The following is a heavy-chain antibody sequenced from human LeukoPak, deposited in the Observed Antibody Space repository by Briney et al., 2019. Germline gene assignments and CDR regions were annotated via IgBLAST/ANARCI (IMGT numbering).Heavy chain of an antibody. J-gene: IGHJ4*02. CDR1: GYSFTSNW. CDR3: AKGEPTGNFDY. Sequence: GESLKISCKGSGYSFTSNWIGWVRQMPGKGLEWMGIIYPGDSDAGYSPSFQGQVTISADKSNTTAYLQWSSLKASDTAIYYCAKGEPTGNFDYLGQGTLVTLST. D-gene: IGHD1-1*01. V-gene: IGHV5-51*01. CDR2: IYPGDSDA.